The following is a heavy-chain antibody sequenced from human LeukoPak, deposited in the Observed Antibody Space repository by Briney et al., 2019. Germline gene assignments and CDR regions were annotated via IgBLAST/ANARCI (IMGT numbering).Heavy chain of an antibody. CDR3: ARDRGIQLPWFDP. J-gene: IGHJ5*02. CDR2: INPSGGST. V-gene: IGHV1-46*01. CDR1: GYTFTSYY. Sequence: WASVKVSCKASGYTFTSYYMHWVRQAPGQGLEWMGIINPSGGSTSYAQKFQGRVTMTRDTSTSTAYMELRSLRSDDTAVYYCARDRGIQLPWFDPWGQGTLVTVSS. D-gene: IGHD5-18*01.